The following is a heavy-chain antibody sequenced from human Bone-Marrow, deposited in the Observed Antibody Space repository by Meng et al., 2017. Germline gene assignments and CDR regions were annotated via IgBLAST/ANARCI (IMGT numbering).Heavy chain of an antibody. CDR1: GGSFSTHT. CDR3: ARGRRNEPLFDY. J-gene: IGHJ4*02. Sequence: QVQLVQSGAEVKTPGSSVKVACKTSGGSFSTHTFSWVRQAPGQGLEWMGGLIAVFDKTKAAPRFQDRVTFTADESTSTAYMELSSLTFDDTAVYFCARGRRNEPLFDYWGQGTLVTVSS. CDR2: LIAVFDKT. D-gene: IGHD1-14*01. V-gene: IGHV1-69*13.